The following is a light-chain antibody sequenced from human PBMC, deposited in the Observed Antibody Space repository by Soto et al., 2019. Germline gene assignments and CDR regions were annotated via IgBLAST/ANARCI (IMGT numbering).Light chain of an antibody. CDR1: QNVATN. CDR2: GAS. Sequence: IVMTQSPVTLSMSPGDRATLSCRASQNVATNVAWYQQKPGQAPRLLIYGASIRATGVPARFSGSGSGTEFTLAIDSLQSEDFAVFYCHHATSGLRTFGRGTRVEVK. CDR3: HHATSGLRT. J-gene: IGKJ1*01. V-gene: IGKV3-15*01.